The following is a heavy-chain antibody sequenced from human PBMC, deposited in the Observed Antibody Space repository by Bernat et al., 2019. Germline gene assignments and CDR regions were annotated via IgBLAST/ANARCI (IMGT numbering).Heavy chain of an antibody. D-gene: IGHD2-15*01. CDR3: AKGMGIAATPGWGTMDV. CDR2: IYSGGST. CDR1: GFTVSSNY. Sequence: EVQLVESGGGLVQPGGSLRLSCAASGFTVSSNYMSWVRQAPGKGLEWVSVIYSGGSTYYADSVKGRFTISRDNSKNTLYLQMNSVRTEDTAVYFCAKGMGIAATPGWGTMDVWGQGTTVTVSS. V-gene: IGHV3-66*01. J-gene: IGHJ6*02.